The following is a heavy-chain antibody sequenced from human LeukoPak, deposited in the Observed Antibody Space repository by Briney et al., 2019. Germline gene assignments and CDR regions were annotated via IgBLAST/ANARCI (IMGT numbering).Heavy chain of an antibody. CDR2: IYSGGST. D-gene: IGHD2-21*02. CDR1: GFTISNNY. Sequence: GGSLRLSCVASGFTISNNYMSWVRQAPGKGLEWVSLIYSGGSTYYADSVKRRFPISIDNSKNPLYLQMTSLRAEDTAVYYCAKDGSYCGGDCYSRMHVSGQGTTVTVSS. J-gene: IGHJ6*02. CDR3: AKDGSYCGGDCYSRMHV. V-gene: IGHV3-53*01.